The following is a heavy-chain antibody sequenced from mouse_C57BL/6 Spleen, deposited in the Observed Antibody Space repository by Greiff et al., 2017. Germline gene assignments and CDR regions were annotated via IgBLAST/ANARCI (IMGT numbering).Heavy chain of an antibody. D-gene: IGHD1-1*01. V-gene: IGHV5-4*03. J-gene: IGHJ2*01. Sequence: EVMLVESGGGLVKPGGSLKLSCAASGFTFSSYALSWVRQTPEKRLEWVATLSDGGSYTYYPDNVKGRFTISRDNAKNNLYLQMSHLKSEDTAMYYCASTVVVNFDYWGQGTTLTVSS. CDR2: LSDGGSYT. CDR1: GFTFSSYA. CDR3: ASTVVVNFDY.